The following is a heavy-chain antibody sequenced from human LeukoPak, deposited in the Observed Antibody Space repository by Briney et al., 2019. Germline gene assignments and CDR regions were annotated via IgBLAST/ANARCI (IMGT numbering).Heavy chain of an antibody. CDR1: GYTFTSYD. D-gene: IGHD3-16*01. V-gene: IGHV1-69*13. J-gene: IGHJ4*02. CDR3: ASGDFDL. CDR2: IIPIFGTA. Sequence: SVKVSCKASGYTFTSYDINWVRQATGQGLEWMGGIIPIFGTANYAQKFQGRVTITADESTSTAYMELSSLRSEDTAVYYCASGDFDLWGQGTLVTVSS.